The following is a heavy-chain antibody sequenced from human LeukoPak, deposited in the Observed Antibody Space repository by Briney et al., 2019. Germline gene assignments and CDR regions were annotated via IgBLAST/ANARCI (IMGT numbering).Heavy chain of an antibody. CDR3: ARDPYSGHYGNDYYSYMDV. CDR2: ITSSSSYA. D-gene: IGHD5-12*01. Sequence: GGSLRLSCEASGFTFSTYNMNWVRQAPGKRLEWVSSITSSSSYAFYADSVKGRFTISRDNAKSSLYLQMNNLRAEDTAVYYCARDPYSGHYGNDYYSYMDVWGKGTTVTISS. CDR1: GFTFSTYN. V-gene: IGHV3-21*01. J-gene: IGHJ6*03.